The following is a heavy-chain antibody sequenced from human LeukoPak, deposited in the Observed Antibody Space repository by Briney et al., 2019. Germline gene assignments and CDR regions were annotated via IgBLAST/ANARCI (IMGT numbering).Heavy chain of an antibody. D-gene: IGHD6-13*01. V-gene: IGHV1-69*13. J-gene: IGHJ4*02. Sequence: ASVKVSCKASGGTFSSSTISRVRQAPGQGLEWMGGIIPIFGTANYAQKFQGRVTITEDESTSTAYMELSSLRSEDTAVYYCAIHSSSWYYFDYWGQGTLVTVSS. CDR2: IIPIFGTA. CDR3: AIHSSSWYYFDY. CDR1: GGTFSSST.